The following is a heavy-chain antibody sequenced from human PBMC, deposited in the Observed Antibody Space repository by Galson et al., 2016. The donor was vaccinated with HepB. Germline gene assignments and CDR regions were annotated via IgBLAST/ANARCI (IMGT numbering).Heavy chain of an antibody. CDR3: ARQTITAVGDY. V-gene: IGHV4-39*01. CDR2: IHYRGST. J-gene: IGHJ4*02. D-gene: IGHD6-13*01. Sequence: EPLSLTCTVSSGSISTGSYYWGWLRPPPGRGLEWIGSIHYRGSTYYNPSLKSRVTISVDTSKNHFSLKLTSVTAAHTAVYFCARQTITAVGDYWGQGTLVTVSS. CDR1: SGSISTGSYY.